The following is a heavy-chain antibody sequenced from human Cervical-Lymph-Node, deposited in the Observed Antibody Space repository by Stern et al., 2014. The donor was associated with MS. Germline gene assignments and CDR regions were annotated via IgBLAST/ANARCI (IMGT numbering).Heavy chain of an antibody. V-gene: IGHV3-30*03. CDR3: ARDYEDTSMLFDH. D-gene: IGHD2-8*01. CDR2: ISYDGNRK. Sequence: VQLVESGGAVVQPGRSLRLSCAASGFTFSSYGMHWVRQAPGQGLEWVSVISYDGNRKYYAASVQGRFTISRDNSKNTLHLQMNSVTPDDTAIYYCARDYEDTSMLFDHWGQGTLVTVSS. J-gene: IGHJ4*02. CDR1: GFTFSSYG.